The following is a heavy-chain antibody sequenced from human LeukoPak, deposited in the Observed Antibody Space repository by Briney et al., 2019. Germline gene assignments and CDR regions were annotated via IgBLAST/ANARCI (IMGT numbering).Heavy chain of an antibody. CDR1: GFTFSTYW. D-gene: IGHD5-12*01. CDR2: INQDGSQK. V-gene: IGHV3-7*03. CDR3: AKAAYSGYDEYYFDY. J-gene: IGHJ4*02. Sequence: GGSLRLSCAASGFTFSTYWMSWVRQAPGKGLEWVANINQDGSQKYYVDSVKGRFTISRDNAKNLLYLQMNSLRAEDTAVYYCAKAAYSGYDEYYFDYWGQGTLVTVSS.